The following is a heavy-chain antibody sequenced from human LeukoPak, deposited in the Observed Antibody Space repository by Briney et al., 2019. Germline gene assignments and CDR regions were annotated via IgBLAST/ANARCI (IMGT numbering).Heavy chain of an antibody. V-gene: IGHV4-39*01. CDR3: ARRGYDSSGSYRNY. CDR1: GGSISSSSYY. Sequence: SETLSLTCTASGGSISSSSYYWGWIRQPPGKGLEWIGSIYYSGSTYYNPSLKSRVTISVDTSKNQFSLKLSSVTAADTAVYYCARRGYDSSGSYRNYWGQGTLVTVSS. D-gene: IGHD3-22*01. J-gene: IGHJ4*02. CDR2: IYYSGST.